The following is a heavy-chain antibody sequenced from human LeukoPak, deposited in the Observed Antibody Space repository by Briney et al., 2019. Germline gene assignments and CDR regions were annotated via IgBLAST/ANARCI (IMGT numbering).Heavy chain of an antibody. CDR3: AKDDYDILTGWAPSDY. D-gene: IGHD3-9*01. V-gene: IGHV3-23*01. CDR1: GFTFSSYA. Sequence: GGFLRLSCAASGFTFSSYAMSWVRQAPGKGLEWVSAISGSGGSTYYADSVKGRFTISRDNSKNTLYLQMNSLRAEDTAVYYCAKDDYDILTGWAPSDYWGQGTLVTVSS. J-gene: IGHJ4*02. CDR2: ISGSGGST.